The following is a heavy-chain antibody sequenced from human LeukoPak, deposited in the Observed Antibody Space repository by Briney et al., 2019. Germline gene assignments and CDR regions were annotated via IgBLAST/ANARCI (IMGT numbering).Heavy chain of an antibody. CDR3: TTRVVTTNDY. CDR1: GFTFNNAW. J-gene: IGHJ4*02. Sequence: GSLRLSCAASGFTFNNAWMNWVRQAPGKGLEWVGRIKTKTEVVTTDYPAPVKGRFTISRDDSKTTLYLQMNSLKTEDTAVYYCTTRVVTTNDYWGRGTLVTVSS. D-gene: IGHD2-21*02. V-gene: IGHV3-15*01. CDR2: IKTKTEVVTT.